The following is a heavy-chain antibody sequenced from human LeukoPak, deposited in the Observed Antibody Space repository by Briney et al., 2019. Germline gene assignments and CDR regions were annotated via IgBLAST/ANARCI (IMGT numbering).Heavy chain of an antibody. J-gene: IGHJ6*02. Sequence: PGRPLRLSCAASGLTFSSYGMHWVRQAPGKGLEWVAVISYDGSNKYYADSVKGRFTISRDNSKNTLYLQMNSLRAEDTAVYYCAKDLVAATPNYYYGMDVWGQGTTVTVSS. CDR2: ISYDGSNK. V-gene: IGHV3-30*18. CDR3: AKDLVAATPNYYYGMDV. D-gene: IGHD2-15*01. CDR1: GLTFSSYG.